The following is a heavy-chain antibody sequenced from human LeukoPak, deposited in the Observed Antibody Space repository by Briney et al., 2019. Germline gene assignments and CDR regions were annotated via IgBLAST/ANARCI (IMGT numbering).Heavy chain of an antibody. V-gene: IGHV1-69*05. CDR2: IIPIFGTA. CDR3: ARSLLATVTTDGNWFDP. Sequence: ASVKVSCKASGGTFSSYAISWVRQAPGQGLEWMGRIIPIFGTANYAQKFQGRVTITTDESTSTACMELSSLRSEDTAVYYCARSLLATVTTDGNWFDPWGQGTLVTVSS. D-gene: IGHD4-17*01. J-gene: IGHJ5*02. CDR1: GGTFSSYA.